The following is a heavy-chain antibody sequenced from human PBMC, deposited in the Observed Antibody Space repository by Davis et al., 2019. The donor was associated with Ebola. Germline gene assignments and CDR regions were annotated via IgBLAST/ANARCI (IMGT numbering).Heavy chain of an antibody. V-gene: IGHV3-9*01. D-gene: IGHD6-13*01. J-gene: IGHJ5*02. Sequence: SLKISCAASGFTFKEYAMHWVRQAPGKALEWVAGVTWNSGTIGYADAVKGRFSISRDNAKSSLYLEMNSLRPEDTALYYCTQGGGYTSSWIGAWGQGILVTVSS. CDR3: TQGGGYTSSWIGA. CDR1: GFTFKEYA. CDR2: VTWNSGTI.